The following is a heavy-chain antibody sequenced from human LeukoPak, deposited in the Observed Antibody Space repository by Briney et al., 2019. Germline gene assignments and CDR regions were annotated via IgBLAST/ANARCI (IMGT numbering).Heavy chain of an antibody. Sequence: PGRSLRLSCAASGFTFSSYAMHWVRQAPGKGLEWVAVISYDGSNKYYADSVKGRFTISRDNSKNTLYLQMNSLRAEDTAVYYCAKVGKSDRNNFFTTKEKQLDYWGQGTLLTVSS. J-gene: IGHJ4*02. V-gene: IGHV3-30*04. CDR1: GFTFSSYA. CDR3: AKVGKSDRNNFFTTKEKQLDY. CDR2: ISYDGSNK. D-gene: IGHD1/OR15-1a*01.